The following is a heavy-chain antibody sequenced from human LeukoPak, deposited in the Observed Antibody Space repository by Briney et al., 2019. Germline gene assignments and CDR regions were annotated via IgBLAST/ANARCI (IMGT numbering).Heavy chain of an antibody. D-gene: IGHD3-10*01. CDR1: GYTFTGYY. CDR3: ATERYGSGTSYYFDY. Sequence: ASVKVSCKASGYTFTGYYMHWVRQAPGQGLEWMGWINPNSGGTNYAQKFQGRVTMTRDTSISTAYMELSRLRSDDTAVYYCATERYGSGTSYYFDYWGQGTLVTVSS. V-gene: IGHV1-2*02. CDR2: INPNSGGT. J-gene: IGHJ4*02.